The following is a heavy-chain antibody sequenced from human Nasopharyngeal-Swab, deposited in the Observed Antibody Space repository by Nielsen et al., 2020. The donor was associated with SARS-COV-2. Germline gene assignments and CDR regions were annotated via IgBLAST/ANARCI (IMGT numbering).Heavy chain of an antibody. CDR1: EFTFSDYV. D-gene: IGHD3-22*01. J-gene: IGHJ4*02. Sequence: GGSLRLSCSVSEFTFSDYVMNWVRQAPEKGLEWVSSISSTNNFIFYADSVKGRFTISRDNTKNSLYLQMNTLRVADTAVYYCARGFRRGSYYDNIGADSWGQGTLVTVSS. CDR3: ARGFRRGSYYDNIGADS. CDR2: ISSTNNFI. V-gene: IGHV3-21*01.